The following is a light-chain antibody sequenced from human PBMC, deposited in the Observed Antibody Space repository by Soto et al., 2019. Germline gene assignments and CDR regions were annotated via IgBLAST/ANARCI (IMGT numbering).Light chain of an antibody. V-gene: IGKV4-1*01. J-gene: IGKJ4*01. CDR3: QQYYSSPLT. CDR2: WAS. Sequence: DIVMTQSPDFLAVSLGERATINCKSSQSVFYSSNNKNYLAWYQQKPGQPPKLLIYWASTRESGVPDRFSGSGSGTDFTFTISSLQAEDVAVYYCQQYYSSPLTFGGGTKVEIK. CDR1: QSVFYSSNNKNY.